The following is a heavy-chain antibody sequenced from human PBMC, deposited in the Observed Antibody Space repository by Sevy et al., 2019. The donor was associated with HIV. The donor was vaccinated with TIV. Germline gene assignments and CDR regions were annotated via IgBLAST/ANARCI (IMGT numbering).Heavy chain of an antibody. V-gene: IGHV3-9*01. J-gene: IGHJ3*02. CDR1: GFTFDDYA. D-gene: IGHD3-22*01. CDR3: ANDTGKNYDSSGNAFDI. Sequence: GGSLRLSCAASGFTFDDYAMHWVRQAPGKGLEWVSGMSWNSSSIGNADSVKGRFTISRDNAKNSLYLQMNRLRAEDTALYYCANDTGKNYDSSGNAFDIWGQGTMVTVSS. CDR2: MSWNSSSI.